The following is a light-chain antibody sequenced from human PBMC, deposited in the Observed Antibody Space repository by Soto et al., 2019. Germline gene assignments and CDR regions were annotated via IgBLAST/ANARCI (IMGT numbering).Light chain of an antibody. J-gene: IGLJ1*01. Sequence: QSALTQPASVSASPGQSITISCTGTSSDIGGYIYVSWYQHHPGKAPRLMIYEVSSRPSGVSNRFSGSKSGNTASLTISGLQAEDEADYYCDSYTSSRAYVFGIGTKLTVL. CDR2: EVS. CDR1: SSDIGGYIY. V-gene: IGLV2-14*01. CDR3: DSYTSSRAYV.